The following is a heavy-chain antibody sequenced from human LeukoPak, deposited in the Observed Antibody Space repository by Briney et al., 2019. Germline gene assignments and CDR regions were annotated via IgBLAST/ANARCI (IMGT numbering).Heavy chain of an antibody. CDR2: ISAYNGNT. D-gene: IGHD3-22*01. J-gene: IGHJ4*02. CDR1: GYTFTSYG. Sequence: ASVKVSCKASGYTFTSYGISWVRQAPGQGLEWMGWISAYNGNTNYAQKLQGRVTMTTDTSTSTAYMELRSLRSDDTAVYYCAREQDYYDSSGYYQYWGQGTLVTVSS. CDR3: AREQDYYDSSGYYQY. V-gene: IGHV1-18*01.